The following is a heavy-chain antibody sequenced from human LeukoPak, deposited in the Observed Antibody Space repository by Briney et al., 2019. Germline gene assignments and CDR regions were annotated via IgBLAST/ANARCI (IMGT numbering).Heavy chain of an antibody. CDR2: IYYSGST. CDR1: GGSISSYY. V-gene: IGHV4-59*12. CDR3: ARAVVVVPAAQLYYYYMDV. J-gene: IGHJ6*03. Sequence: PSETLSLTCTVSGGSISSYYWSWIRQPPGKGLEWIGYIYYSGSTNYNPSPKSRVTMSVDTSKNQFSLKLSSVTAADTAVYYCARAVVVVPAAQLYYYYMDVWGKGTTVTVSS. D-gene: IGHD2-2*01.